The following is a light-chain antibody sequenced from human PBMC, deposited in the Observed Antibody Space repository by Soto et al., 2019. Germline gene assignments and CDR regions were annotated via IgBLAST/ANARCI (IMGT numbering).Light chain of an antibody. J-gene: IGKJ4*01. CDR3: QQYDDHRLT. CDR1: QDIGLY. Sequence: DIQMTQSPSSLSASVGDRDTITCRASQDIGLYVNWYQHKPGKAPKVLIHDVSNLQKGVPSRFSGSGSGTDFTLTISSLQPEDITTYYCQQYDDHRLTFGGGTKVDVK. CDR2: DVS. V-gene: IGKV1-33*01.